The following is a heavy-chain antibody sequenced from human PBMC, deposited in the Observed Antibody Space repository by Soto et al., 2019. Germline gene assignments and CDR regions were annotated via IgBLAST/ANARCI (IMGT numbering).Heavy chain of an antibody. Sequence: QVQLVQSGAEVKKPGASVKVSCKASGYTFTSYDINWVRQATGQGLEWMGWMNPNSGNSGYAQKSQGRATLNMNTSKSTANMELSSLRSEYTPVYYCGSEAYYDFSSGHKPYYYYTDAWGKGTTVTLPS. CDR2: MNPNSGNS. CDR3: GSEAYYDFSSGHKPYYYYTDA. J-gene: IGHJ6*03. D-gene: IGHD3-3*01. V-gene: IGHV1-8*01. CDR1: GYTFTSYD.